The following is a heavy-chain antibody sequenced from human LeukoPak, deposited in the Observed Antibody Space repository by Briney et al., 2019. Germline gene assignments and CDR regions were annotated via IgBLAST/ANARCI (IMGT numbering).Heavy chain of an antibody. Sequence: GGSLRLSCAASGFTFTDAWMNSWMNWVRQAPGKGLEWVGRITDGGTTDYAEPVKGRFTISRDDSKNSLYLQMNSLKTEDTAVYYCTIDTPSWNSYGFDYWGQGTLVTVSS. D-gene: IGHD1-7*01. V-gene: IGHV3-15*07. CDR3: TIDTPSWNSYGFDY. J-gene: IGHJ4*02. CDR2: ITDGGTT. CDR1: GFTFTDAW.